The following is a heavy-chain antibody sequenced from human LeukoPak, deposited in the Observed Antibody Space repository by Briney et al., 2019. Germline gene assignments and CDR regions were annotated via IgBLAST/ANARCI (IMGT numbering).Heavy chain of an antibody. CDR3: ARVGLRYFDWSTLYYFDY. CDR2: INHSGST. V-gene: IGHV4-34*01. J-gene: IGHJ4*02. Sequence: SETLSLTCAVYGGSFSGYYWSWIRQPPGKGLEWIGEINHSGSTNYNPSLKSRVTISVDTSKNQFSLKLSSVTAADTAVYYCARVGLRYFDWSTLYYFDYWGQGTLVTVSS. D-gene: IGHD3-9*01. CDR1: GGSFSGYY.